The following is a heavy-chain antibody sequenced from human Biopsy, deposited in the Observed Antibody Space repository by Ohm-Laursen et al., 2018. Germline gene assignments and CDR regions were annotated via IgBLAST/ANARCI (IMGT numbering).Heavy chain of an antibody. CDR3: ARLYRLDDYWNDDPPDGFDV. D-gene: IGHD3-3*01. CDR2: ISNRGST. V-gene: IGHV4-59*01. J-gene: IGHJ3*01. Sequence: GTLSLTCAVSGGSISSDYWSWIRQSPGKGLEWIGYISNRGSTNYNPSLRGRVTISVDTSKNQFSLKLSSVTAADTAVFFCARLYRLDDYWNDDPPDGFDVWGQGTRVTVSS. CDR1: GGSISSDY.